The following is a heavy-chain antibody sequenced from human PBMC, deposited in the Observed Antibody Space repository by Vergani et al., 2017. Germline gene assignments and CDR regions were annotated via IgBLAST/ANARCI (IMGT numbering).Heavy chain of an antibody. Sequence: QVQLVQSGAEVKKPGASVKVSCKASGDTFTSYGISWVRQAPGQGLEWMGWISAYNGNTNYAQKLQGRVTMTTDPSTSTAYMELRRLRSDDTAVYYCARGDYGDPVGYYGMDVWGQGTTVTVSS. J-gene: IGHJ6*02. D-gene: IGHD4-17*01. CDR3: ARGDYGDPVGYYGMDV. CDR2: ISAYNGNT. V-gene: IGHV1-18*01. CDR1: GDTFTSYG.